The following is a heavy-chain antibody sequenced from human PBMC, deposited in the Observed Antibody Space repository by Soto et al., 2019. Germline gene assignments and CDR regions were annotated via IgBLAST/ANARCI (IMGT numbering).Heavy chain of an antibody. J-gene: IGHJ4*02. CDR1: GDSLSSGGYY. CDR3: ASAVLGSYYDNCVYYYFDY. D-gene: IGHD3-22*01. V-gene: IGHV4-31*01. CDR2: IHDSGTA. Sequence: QVQLRESGPGQVKPSQTLSLICTVSGDSLSSGGYYWSWIRQHPGKGLEWMGYIHDSGTAFYNPYLRSILSMSVDTSKNQFSLKLSAVTAADTAVYYCASAVLGSYYDNCVYYYFDYWGQGTLVSVSS.